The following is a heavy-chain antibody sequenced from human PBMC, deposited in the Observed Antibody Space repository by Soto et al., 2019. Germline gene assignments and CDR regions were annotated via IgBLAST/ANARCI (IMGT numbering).Heavy chain of an antibody. V-gene: IGHV3-74*01. CDR3: ARVASGSYDWIDP. D-gene: IGHD1-26*01. CDR1: KFTFTSYW. Sequence: EVQLVESGGGLVQPGGSLRLSCAASKFTFTSYWMHWVRQAPGKGLMWVSRINPDGSRTTYADSVKGRFTISRDHAKNTVFLQMSSLRFEDTAVYYCARVASGSYDWIDPWGQGRLVTVSS. J-gene: IGHJ5*02. CDR2: INPDGSRT.